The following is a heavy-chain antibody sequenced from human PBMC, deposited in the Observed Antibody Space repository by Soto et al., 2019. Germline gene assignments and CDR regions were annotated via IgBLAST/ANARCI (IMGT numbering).Heavy chain of an antibody. CDR1: GVTFSNAW. J-gene: IGHJ4*02. Sequence: EVQLVESGGGLVNPGGSLRLPCAASGVTFSNAWMSWVRQAPGKGLEWVGRIKSKTDGGTTDYAAPVKGRFTISRDDSKNTLYLQMNSLKTEDTAVYYCTLARGGGSDLPFDYWGKGTLVTVSS. CDR3: TLARGGGSDLPFDY. V-gene: IGHV3-15*01. CDR2: IKSKTDGGTT. D-gene: IGHD2-15*01.